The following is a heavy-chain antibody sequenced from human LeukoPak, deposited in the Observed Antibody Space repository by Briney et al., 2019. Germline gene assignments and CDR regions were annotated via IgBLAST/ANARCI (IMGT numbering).Heavy chain of an antibody. CDR1: GGTFSSYA. J-gene: IGHJ4*02. CDR2: IIPIFGTA. CDR3: ARGTEANWGSFDY. V-gene: IGHV1-69*13. D-gene: IGHD7-27*01. Sequence: SVKVSCKASGGTFSSYAISWVRQAPGQGLEWMGGIIPIFGTANYAQKFQGRVTITADESTSTAYMELSSLRSDDTAVYYCARGTEANWGSFDYWGQGTLVTVSS.